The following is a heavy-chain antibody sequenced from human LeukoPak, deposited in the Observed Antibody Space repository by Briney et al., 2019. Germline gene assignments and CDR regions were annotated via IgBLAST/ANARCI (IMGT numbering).Heavy chain of an antibody. CDR1: GFTFSSYA. D-gene: IGHD3-16*02. Sequence: PGASLRLSCAASGFTFSSYAMSWVRQAPGKGLEWVSAISGSGGSTYYADPVKGRFTISRDNSKNTLYLQMNSLRAEDTAVYYCAKTFPYYDYVWGSYREDENYFDYWGQGTLVTVSS. CDR2: ISGSGGST. V-gene: IGHV3-23*01. CDR3: AKTFPYYDYVWGSYREDENYFDY. J-gene: IGHJ4*02.